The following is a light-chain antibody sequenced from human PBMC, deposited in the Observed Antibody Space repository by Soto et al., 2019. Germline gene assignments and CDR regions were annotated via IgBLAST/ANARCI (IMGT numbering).Light chain of an antibody. CDR2: DAS. CDR1: QSVSSY. CDR3: QQYGNSIT. J-gene: IGKJ4*01. V-gene: IGKV3-11*01. Sequence: EIVLTQSPATLSLSPGERATLSCRASQSVSSYLAWYQQKPGQAPRLLIYDASNRATGIPARFSGSGSGTDFTLTISSLEPEDCAVYYCQQYGNSITFGGGTKVDIK.